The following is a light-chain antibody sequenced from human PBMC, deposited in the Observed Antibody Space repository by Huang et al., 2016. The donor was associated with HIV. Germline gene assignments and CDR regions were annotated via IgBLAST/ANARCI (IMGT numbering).Light chain of an antibody. Sequence: DIQMTQSPSSLSASVGDRVTITCRASQSISSYFNWYQQKPGKAPKVLIYAASSLQSGVPSRFSGSGSGTDFTLTISSLQPEDFAAYYCQQSYSTRLTFGGGTKVEIK. CDR1: QSISSY. V-gene: IGKV1-39*01. CDR2: AAS. J-gene: IGKJ4*01. CDR3: QQSYSTRLT.